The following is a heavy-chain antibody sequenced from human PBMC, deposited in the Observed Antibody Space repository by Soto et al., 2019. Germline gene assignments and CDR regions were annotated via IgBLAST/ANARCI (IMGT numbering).Heavy chain of an antibody. Sequence: HPGGSLRLSCVASGFTFSIYSMTWVRQAPGKGLEWVSYISSDSSAIYYAGSVKGRFTISRDNAKNSLFLQLNSLRDEDTAVYYCARGRLWSFDFWGQAPWSPSPQ. CDR3: ARGRLWSFDF. J-gene: IGHJ4*01. CDR1: GFTFSIYS. CDR2: ISSDSSAI. V-gene: IGHV3-48*02. D-gene: IGHD3-10*01.